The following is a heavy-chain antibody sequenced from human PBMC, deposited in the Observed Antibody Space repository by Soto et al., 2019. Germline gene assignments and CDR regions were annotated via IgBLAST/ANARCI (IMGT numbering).Heavy chain of an antibody. Sequence: PGGSLRLSCTASGVTFSSYSMVWVRQAPGKGLEWVSYISSSSSSIYYADSVKGRFSTSRDNAKNSTSLQMNSLRVDDTGVYYCARELGFDAVARMDVWGQGTTVTVSS. J-gene: IGHJ6*02. V-gene: IGHV3-48*01. CDR2: ISSSSSSI. CDR1: GVTFSSYS. D-gene: IGHD6-19*01. CDR3: ARELGFDAVARMDV.